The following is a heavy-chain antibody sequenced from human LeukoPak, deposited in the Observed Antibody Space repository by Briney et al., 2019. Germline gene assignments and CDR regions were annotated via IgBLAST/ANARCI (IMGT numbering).Heavy chain of an antibody. CDR3: ARGRSGDSSSWYYYYYGMGV. D-gene: IGHD6-13*01. V-gene: IGHV1-8*01. J-gene: IGHJ6*02. Sequence: ASVKVSCKASGYTFTSYDINWVRQAPGQGLEWMGGMTPNSGNTDYEQKFQGRVTMTRNTSISTAYMELSSLRSEDTAVYYCARGRSGDSSSWYYYYYGMGVWGQGTTVTVSS. CDR2: MTPNSGNT. CDR1: GYTFTSYD.